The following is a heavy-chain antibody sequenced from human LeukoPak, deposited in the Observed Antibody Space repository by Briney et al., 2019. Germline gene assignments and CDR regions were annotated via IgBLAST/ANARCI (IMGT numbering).Heavy chain of an antibody. CDR1: GGTFSSYA. CDR2: IIPILGIA. CDR3: AIEKGYCRGGSCYSNRGEDY. D-gene: IGHD2-15*01. V-gene: IGHV1-69*04. J-gene: IGHJ4*02. Sequence: GASVKVSCKASGGTFSSYAISWVRQAPGQGLEWMGRIIPILGIANYAQKFQGRVTITADKSTSTAYMELSSLRSEDTAVYYCAIEKGYCRGGSCYSNRGEDYWGQGTLVTVS.